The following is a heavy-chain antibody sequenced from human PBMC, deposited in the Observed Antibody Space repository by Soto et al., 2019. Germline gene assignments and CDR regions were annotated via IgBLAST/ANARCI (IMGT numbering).Heavy chain of an antibody. D-gene: IGHD5-18*01. CDR2: IYYSGST. Sequence: PSETLSLTCTVSGGSISSYYWSWIRQPPGKGLEWIGYIYYSGSTNYNPSLKSRVTISVDTSKNQFSLKLSSVTAADTAVYYCARGLQLWSGGGFDYWGQGTLVTVSS. V-gene: IGHV4-59*01. CDR3: ARGLQLWSGGGFDY. CDR1: GGSISSYY. J-gene: IGHJ4*02.